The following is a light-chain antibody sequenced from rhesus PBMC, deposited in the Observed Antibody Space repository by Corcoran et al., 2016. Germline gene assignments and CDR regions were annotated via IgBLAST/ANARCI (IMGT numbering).Light chain of an antibody. CDR1: ENVNNY. J-gene: IGKJ4*01. CDR3: QHGDGTPLT. CDR2: KAS. Sequence: DIQLTQSPSSLSASVGDTVNITCRASENVNNYFNWYQQKQGKAPKLLIYKASTLQSGAPSRFSGSGSGTDYTVTISSLQPEDVATYYWQHGDGTPLTFGGGTKVEIK. V-gene: IGKV1-74*01.